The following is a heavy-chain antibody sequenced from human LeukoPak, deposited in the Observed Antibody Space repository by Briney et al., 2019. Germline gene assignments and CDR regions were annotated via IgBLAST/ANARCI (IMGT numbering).Heavy chain of an antibody. D-gene: IGHD6-13*01. Sequence: PSETLSLTCTVSGGSISTYYWTWIRRPPGKGLECIGYVYYSGDTNYNPSLNSRVTISVDTSKNQFSLKLSSVTAADTAVYYCARRIAVTGIYAFDIWGRGTMVTVSS. CDR3: ARRIAVTGIYAFDI. CDR1: GGSISTYY. V-gene: IGHV4-59*01. J-gene: IGHJ3*02. CDR2: VYYSGDT.